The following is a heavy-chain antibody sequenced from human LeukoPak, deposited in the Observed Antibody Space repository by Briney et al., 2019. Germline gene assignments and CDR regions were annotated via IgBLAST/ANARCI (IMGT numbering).Heavy chain of an antibody. CDR2: IRSKANSYAT. CDR3: AKDHLVPFTPIGYMDV. V-gene: IGHV3-73*01. CDR1: GFTFSGSA. D-gene: IGHD2-8*02. Sequence: GGSLRLSCAASGFTFSGSAMHWVRQASGKGLEWVGRIRSKANSYATAYAASVKGRFTISRDNSKNTAYLQMNSLRAEDTAVYYCAKDHLVPFTPIGYMDVWGKGTTVTISS. J-gene: IGHJ6*03.